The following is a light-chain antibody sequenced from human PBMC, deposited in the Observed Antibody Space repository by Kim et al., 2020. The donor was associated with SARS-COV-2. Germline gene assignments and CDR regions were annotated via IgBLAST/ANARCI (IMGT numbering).Light chain of an antibody. CDR1: YSDIGSYNF. CDR2: DVA. V-gene: IGLV2-14*04. J-gene: IGLJ3*02. CDR3: CSYTLSSTWV. Sequence: QSITISCTGTYSDIGSYNFVSWYQQYPGKAPKHIIYDVAERPSGVSDRFSGSKSDNTASLTIFGLQAEDEADYPCCSYTLSSTWVFGGGTQLTVL.